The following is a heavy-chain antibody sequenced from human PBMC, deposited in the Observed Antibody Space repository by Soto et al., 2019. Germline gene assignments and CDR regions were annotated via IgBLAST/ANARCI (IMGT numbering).Heavy chain of an antibody. V-gene: IGHV3-21*01. CDR2: ISSSSSYI. CDR1: GFTFSSYS. Sequence: EVQLVESGGGLVKPGGSLRLSCAASGFTFSSYSMNWVRQAPGKGLEWVSSISSSSSYIYYADSVKGRFTISRDNAKNSLYLRMNSLRAEDTAVYYCARDMYEWELPFDYWGQGTLVTVSS. D-gene: IGHD1-26*01. J-gene: IGHJ4*02. CDR3: ARDMYEWELPFDY.